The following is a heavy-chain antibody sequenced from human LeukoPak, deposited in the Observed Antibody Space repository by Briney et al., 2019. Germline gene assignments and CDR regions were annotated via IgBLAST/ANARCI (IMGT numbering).Heavy chain of an antibody. V-gene: IGHV3-66*02. J-gene: IGHJ3*02. CDR2: IYSGGST. D-gene: IGHD2-8*01. CDR1: GFTVSSNY. CDR3: ARDQAYCTNGVCYPRYTPDAFDI. Sequence: PGGSLRLSCAASGFTVSSNYMSWVRQAPGKGLEWVSVIYSGGSTYYADSVKGRFTISRDNSKNTLYLQMNSLRAEDTAVYYCARDQAYCTNGVCYPRYTPDAFDIWGQGTMVTVSS.